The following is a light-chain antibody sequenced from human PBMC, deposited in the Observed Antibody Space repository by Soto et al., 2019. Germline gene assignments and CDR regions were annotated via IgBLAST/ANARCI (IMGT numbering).Light chain of an antibody. Sequence: DMVMTQSPLSLPVTPGERASISCRSSQSLIHSNGYNYLAWFLQKAGQSPQLLIYLGSSRAAGVPDRFSGSGSGTDFTLQISRVEAEDVGVYYCMQLLQTPLTFGGGTKVDIK. CDR2: LGS. J-gene: IGKJ4*01. CDR3: MQLLQTPLT. CDR1: QSLIHSNGYNY. V-gene: IGKV2-28*01.